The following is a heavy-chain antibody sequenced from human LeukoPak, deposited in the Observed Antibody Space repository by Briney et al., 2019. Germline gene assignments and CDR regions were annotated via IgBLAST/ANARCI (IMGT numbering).Heavy chain of an antibody. CDR3: ARFISSDRNWFDP. J-gene: IGHJ5*02. Sequence: GSLRLSCAASGLSFSTYYMSWVRQAPGKGLEWIGNIYPGVNTYYNASLKSRVTISVDTSKNHFSLTVTSVTAADTAVYYCARFISSDRNWFDPWGQGTLVTVSS. D-gene: IGHD3-22*01. CDR1: GLSFSTYY. V-gene: IGHV4-38-2*01. CDR2: IYPGVNT.